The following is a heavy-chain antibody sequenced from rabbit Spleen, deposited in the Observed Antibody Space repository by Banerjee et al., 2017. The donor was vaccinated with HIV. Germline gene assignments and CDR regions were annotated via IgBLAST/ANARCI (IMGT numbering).Heavy chain of an antibody. CDR1: RFDFSTYS. J-gene: IGHJ6*01. CDR2: IYSAIHYT. CDR3: ARVSETSGWGEDL. Sequence: ELVESGGGLVQPGGSLKLSCKASRFDFSTYSMSWVRQAPGKGLEWIGYIYSAIHYTYYASWAKGRFTISKTSSTTVTLQMTSLTVADTATYFCARVSETSGWGEDLWGPGTLVTVS. D-gene: IGHD4-1*01. V-gene: IGHV1S45*01.